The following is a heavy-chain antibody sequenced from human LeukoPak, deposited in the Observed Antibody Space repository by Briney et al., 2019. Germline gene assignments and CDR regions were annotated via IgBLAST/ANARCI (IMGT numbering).Heavy chain of an antibody. CDR3: ASQSKGIAAAGTRGYYYYYYGMDV. J-gene: IGHJ6*02. Sequence: GGSLRLSCVASGFTFSSYSINWVRQAPGKGLEWVSVIYSGGSTYYADSVKGRFTISRDNSKNTLYLQMNSLRAEDTAVYYCASQSKGIAAAGTRGYYYYYYGMDVWGQGTTVTVSS. V-gene: IGHV3-53*01. CDR1: GFTFSSYS. CDR2: IYSGGST. D-gene: IGHD6-13*01.